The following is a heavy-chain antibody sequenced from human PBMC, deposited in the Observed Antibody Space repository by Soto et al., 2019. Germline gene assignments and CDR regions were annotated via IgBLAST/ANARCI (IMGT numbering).Heavy chain of an antibody. CDR1: GFIFKRYW. Sequence: PGGSLRLSCAASGFIFKRYWMHWVRQSPGKGLVWISRIYNDGTYSDYADSVRGRFTISRDNVNDTLYLQMNNLRAEDSGLYYCTIGPRPISTGTGAYRGQGTPFTVSS. V-gene: IGHV3-74*01. J-gene: IGHJ4*02. CDR2: IYNDGTYS. CDR3: TIGPRPISTGTGAY. D-gene: IGHD2-8*02.